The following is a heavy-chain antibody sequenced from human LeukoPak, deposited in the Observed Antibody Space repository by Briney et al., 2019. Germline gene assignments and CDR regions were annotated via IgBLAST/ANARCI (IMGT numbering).Heavy chain of an antibody. CDR2: MYYSGST. CDR1: GDSISSSSYY. V-gene: IGHV4-39*01. Sequence: SETLSLTCTVSGDSISSSSYYWGWIRQPPGKGLEWIGSMYYSGSTYYNPSLKSRVTISVDTSKNQFSLKLSAVTAADTAVYYCARHAPEYYYDSSGYYGSDFDYWGQGTLVTVSS. D-gene: IGHD3-22*01. J-gene: IGHJ4*02. CDR3: ARHAPEYYYDSSGYYGSDFDY.